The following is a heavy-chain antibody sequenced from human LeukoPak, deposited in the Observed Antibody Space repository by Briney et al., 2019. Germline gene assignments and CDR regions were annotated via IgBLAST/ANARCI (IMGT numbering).Heavy chain of an antibody. Sequence: GASVKVSCKASGYTFTGYGISWVRQAPGQGLEWMGWISAYNGNTNYAQKLQGRVTMTTDTSTSTAYMELRSLRSDDTAVYYCARSRYSSSWYPGSFDYWGQGTLVTVSS. CDR2: ISAYNGNT. D-gene: IGHD6-13*01. V-gene: IGHV1-18*01. J-gene: IGHJ4*02. CDR3: ARSRYSSSWYPGSFDY. CDR1: GYTFTGYG.